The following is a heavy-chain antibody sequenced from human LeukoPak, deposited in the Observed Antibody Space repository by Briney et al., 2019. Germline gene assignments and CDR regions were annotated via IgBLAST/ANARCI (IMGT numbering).Heavy chain of an antibody. V-gene: IGHV3-66*01. J-gene: IGHJ4*02. Sequence: GGSLRLSCAASGFTFSSYGMHWVRQAPGKGLEWVSVIYSGGSTYYADSVKGRFTISRDNSKNTLYLQMNSLRAEDTAVYYCARESGGVRGYFDYWGQGTLVTVSS. CDR1: GFTFSSYG. D-gene: IGHD2-8*02. CDR2: IYSGGST. CDR3: ARESGGVRGYFDY.